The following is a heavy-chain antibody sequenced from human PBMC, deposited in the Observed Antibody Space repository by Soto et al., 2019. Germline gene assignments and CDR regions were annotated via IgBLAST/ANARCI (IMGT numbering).Heavy chain of an antibody. J-gene: IGHJ3*02. CDR2: IWYDGSNK. V-gene: IGHV3-33*01. Sequence: VQLLESGGGLVQPGGSLRLSCAASGFTFSSYGMHWVRQAPGKGREWVAVIWYDGSNKYYADSVKGRFTISRDNSKNTLYLQMNSLRAEDTAVYYCARNGGLDAFDIWGQGTMVTVSS. CDR3: ARNGGLDAFDI. CDR1: GFTFSSYG.